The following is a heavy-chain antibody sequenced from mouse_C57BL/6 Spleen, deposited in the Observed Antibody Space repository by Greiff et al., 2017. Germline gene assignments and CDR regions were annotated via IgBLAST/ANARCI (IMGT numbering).Heavy chain of an antibody. CDR3: ARGGLSLDY. D-gene: IGHD3-1*01. J-gene: IGHJ2*01. V-gene: IGHV1-82*01. CDR2: IYPGDGDT. Sequence: QVQLKQSGPELVKPGASVKISCKASGYAFSSSWMNWVKQRPGKGLEWIGRIYPGDGDTNYNGNFKGKATLTADKSSSTAYMQLSSLTSEDSAVYFCARGGLSLDYWGQGTTLTVSS. CDR1: GYAFSSSW.